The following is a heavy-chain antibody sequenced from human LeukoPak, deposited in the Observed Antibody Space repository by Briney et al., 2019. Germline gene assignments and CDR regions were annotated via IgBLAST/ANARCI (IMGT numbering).Heavy chain of an antibody. V-gene: IGHV4-39*07. CDR3: ARGYPGYSSGWSTNFDY. CDR1: VGSSSSRSYY. Sequence: SETLSLTRTFSVGSSSSRSYYWGWIRHPPGRGRERIGCIYYSGTTYYNPSLISQTTISVDTSKNQFSLKLSSVTAADTAVYYCARGYPGYSSGWSTNFDYWGQGTLVTVSS. J-gene: IGHJ4*02. D-gene: IGHD6-19*01. CDR2: IYYSGTT.